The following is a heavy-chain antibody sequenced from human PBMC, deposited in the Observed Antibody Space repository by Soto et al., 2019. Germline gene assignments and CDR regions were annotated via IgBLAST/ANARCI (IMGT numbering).Heavy chain of an antibody. CDR3: ARDPAP. J-gene: IGHJ5*02. CDR2: IYNSGST. V-gene: IGHV4-31*03. CDR1: GGSISSGGYY. Sequence: QVQLQESGPGLVKASQTLSLTCTVSGGSISSGGYYWSWSRQHPGKGLEWIGYIYNSGSTYYTPSLKSRGTISADTSKNQFSLKLSSVPAADTAGYYCARDPAPWGQGTLVTVS.